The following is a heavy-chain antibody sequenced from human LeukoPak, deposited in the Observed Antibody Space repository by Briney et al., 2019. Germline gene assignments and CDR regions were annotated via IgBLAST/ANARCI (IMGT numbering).Heavy chain of an antibody. CDR2: MNPNSGNT. CDR1: GYTFTSYD. CDR3: ARGPLVRLPSSFDP. V-gene: IGHV1-8*01. Sequence: ASVKVSCRASGYTFTSYDINWVRQATGQGLEWMGWMNPNSGNTGSAQRFQGRVTMTRDTSIGTAYMELSSLRSEDTAVYYCARGPLVRLPSSFDPWGQGTLVTVSS. J-gene: IGHJ5*02. D-gene: IGHD3-16*02.